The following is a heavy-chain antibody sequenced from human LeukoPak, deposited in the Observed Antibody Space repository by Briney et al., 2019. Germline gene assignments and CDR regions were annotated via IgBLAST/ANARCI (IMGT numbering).Heavy chain of an antibody. CDR2: INHSGST. V-gene: IGHV4-34*01. Sequence: SETLSLTCAVYGGSFSGYYWGWIRQPPGKGLEWIGEINHSGSTNYNPALKSRVTISVDTSKNQFSLKLSSVTAADPAVYYCARGGIRYFDWLRTPYYFAYWGQGTLVTVSS. D-gene: IGHD3-9*01. CDR1: GGSFSGYY. CDR3: ARGGIRYFDWLRTPYYFAY. J-gene: IGHJ4*02.